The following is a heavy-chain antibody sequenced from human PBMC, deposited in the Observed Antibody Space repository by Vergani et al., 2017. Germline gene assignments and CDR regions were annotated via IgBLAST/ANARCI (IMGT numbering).Heavy chain of an antibody. CDR2: IGYDGSNK. Sequence: QVQLVESGGGVVQPGRSLRLSCAASGFTFSSYGMHWVRQAPGKGLEWVAVIGYDGSNKYYADSVKGRFTISRDNSKNTLYLQMNSLRAEDTAVYYCARGGGCSSTSCYSPYYMDVWGKGTTVTVSS. D-gene: IGHD2-2*02. V-gene: IGHV3-33*08. J-gene: IGHJ6*03. CDR3: ARGGGCSSTSCYSPYYMDV. CDR1: GFTFSSYG.